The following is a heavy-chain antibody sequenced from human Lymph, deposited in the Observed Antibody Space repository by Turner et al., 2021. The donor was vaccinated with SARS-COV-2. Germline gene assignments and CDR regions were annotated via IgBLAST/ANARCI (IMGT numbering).Heavy chain of an antibody. CDR3: ARVRSAAGFWCFDL. CDR2: IYYSGST. D-gene: IGHD6-13*01. Sequence: QVQLQESGPGLVKPSQTLSLTCTVSGGSISSGGYYWSWIRQHQGKGLEWIGYIYYSGSTYYNPSLKSRVTITVDTSKNQFSLKLSSVTAAYTAVYYCARVRSAAGFWCFDLWGRGTLVTVSS. CDR1: GGSISSGGYY. V-gene: IGHV4-31*03. J-gene: IGHJ2*01.